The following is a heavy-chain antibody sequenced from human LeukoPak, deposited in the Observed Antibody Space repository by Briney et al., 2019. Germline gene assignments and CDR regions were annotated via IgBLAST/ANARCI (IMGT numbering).Heavy chain of an antibody. CDR1: GFTVSSNY. D-gene: IGHD3-3*01. J-gene: IGHJ4*02. CDR2: IYSGGST. CDR3: ARAAPPPYYDFWSGYSA. Sequence: GGSLRLSCAASGFTVSSNYMSWVRQAPGKGLEWGSVIYSGGSTYYADSEKGRFTISRDNSKKTLYLQMNSLSAEDAAVYYCARAAPPPYYDFWSGYSAWGQGTLVTVSS. V-gene: IGHV3-66*01.